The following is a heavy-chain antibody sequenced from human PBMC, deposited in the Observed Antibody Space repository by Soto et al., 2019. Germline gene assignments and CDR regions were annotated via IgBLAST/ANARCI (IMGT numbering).Heavy chain of an antibody. V-gene: IGHV3-33*01. CDR2: IWYDGSNK. CDR1: RFTFSSYG. J-gene: IGHJ6*02. Sequence: EGSLRLSCAASRFTFSSYGMHWVRQAPGKGLEWVAVIWYDGSNKYYADSVKGRFTISRDNSKNTLYLQMNSLRAEDTAVYYCARQHYYYYGMDVWGQGTTVTVSS. CDR3: ARQHYYYYGMDV.